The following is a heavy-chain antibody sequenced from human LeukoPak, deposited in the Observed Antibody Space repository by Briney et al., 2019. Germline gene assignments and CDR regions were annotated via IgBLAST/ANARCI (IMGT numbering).Heavy chain of an antibody. J-gene: IGHJ4*02. Sequence: ASVNVSCKASGYTFTSYGISWVRQAPGQGLEWMGWIRAYNGNTNYAQKLQGRVTMTTDTSTSTAYMELRSLRSDDTAVYYCARDSGDIVVVPAAQNDCWGQGTLVTVSS. CDR3: ARDSGDIVVVPAAQNDC. CDR1: GYTFTSYG. V-gene: IGHV1-18*01. D-gene: IGHD2-2*01. CDR2: IRAYNGNT.